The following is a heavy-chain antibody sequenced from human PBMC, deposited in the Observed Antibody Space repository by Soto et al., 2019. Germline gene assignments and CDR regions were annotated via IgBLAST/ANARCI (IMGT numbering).Heavy chain of an antibody. CDR3: ARRPPGYSSGWYLDY. V-gene: IGHV1-3*01. D-gene: IGHD6-19*01. J-gene: IGHJ4*02. CDR2: INAGNGNT. CDR1: GYTFTSYA. Sequence: GASVKVSWKASGYTFTSYAMHWVRQAPGQRLEWMGWINAGNGNTKYSQKFQGRVTITRDTSASTAYMELSSLRSEDTAVYYCARRPPGYSSGWYLDYWGQGTLVTVSS.